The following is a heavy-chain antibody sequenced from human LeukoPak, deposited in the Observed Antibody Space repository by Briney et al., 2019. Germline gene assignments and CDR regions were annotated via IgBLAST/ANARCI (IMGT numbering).Heavy chain of an antibody. CDR3: ARHETGPYFDY. Sequence: GESLKISCKGSGYSFTSYWIGWVRQMPGKGLECMGIIYPGDSDTRYSPSFQGQVTISADKSISTAYLQWSSLRASDTAIYYCARHETGPYFDYWGQGTLVTVSS. J-gene: IGHJ4*02. V-gene: IGHV5-51*01. CDR2: IYPGDSDT. D-gene: IGHD1-1*01. CDR1: GYSFTSYW.